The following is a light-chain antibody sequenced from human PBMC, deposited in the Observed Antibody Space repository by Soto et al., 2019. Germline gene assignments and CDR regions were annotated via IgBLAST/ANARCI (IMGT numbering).Light chain of an antibody. J-gene: IGKJ5*01. CDR3: QQRHRRPIT. CDR2: DAY. CDR1: QSFRGL. Sequence: EVVLTQSPVTLSLSPGERATLSCRASQSFRGLLAWYQQKPGQAPRLLIYDAYNRATGIPPRFSGSGSGKDFTLTISMLAAEDSAVYYCQQRHRRPITFGQGTRLEIK. V-gene: IGKV3-11*01.